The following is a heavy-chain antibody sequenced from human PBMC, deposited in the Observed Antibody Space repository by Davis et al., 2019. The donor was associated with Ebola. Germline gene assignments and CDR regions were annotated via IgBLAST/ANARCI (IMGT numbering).Heavy chain of an antibody. D-gene: IGHD1-26*01. Sequence: GESLKISCAASGFTFSTYAMSWVRQAPGKGLEWVSAISGSGGSTYYADSVKGRFTISRDNSKNTLYLQMNSLRAEDTAVYFCAKGGGTYSYYYYMDVWGKGTTVTVSS. CDR3: AKGGGTYSYYYYMDV. CDR1: GFTFSTYA. CDR2: ISGSGGST. V-gene: IGHV3-23*01. J-gene: IGHJ6*03.